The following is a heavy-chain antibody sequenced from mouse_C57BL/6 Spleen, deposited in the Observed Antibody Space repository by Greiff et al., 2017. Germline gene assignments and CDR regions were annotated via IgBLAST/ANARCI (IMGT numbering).Heavy chain of an antibody. Sequence: QVQLKESGPELVKPGASVKISCKASGYTFPDYYINWVKQRPGQGLAWIGWIYPGSGNTKYNEKFKGKATLTVDTSSSTAYMQLSSLTSEDSAVYFCARRDYDYAMDYWGQGTSVTVSS. V-gene: IGHV1-84*01. CDR3: ARRDYDYAMDY. J-gene: IGHJ4*01. CDR2: IYPGSGNT. CDR1: GYTFPDYY. D-gene: IGHD2-4*01.